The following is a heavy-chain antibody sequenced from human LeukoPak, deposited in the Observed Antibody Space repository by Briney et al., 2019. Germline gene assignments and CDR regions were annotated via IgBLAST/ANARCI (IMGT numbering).Heavy chain of an antibody. CDR3: AKDPFSNYYDSSGSWFDP. CDR2: ISGSGGST. D-gene: IGHD3-22*01. CDR1: GFTFSSYA. Sequence: GGSLRLSCAASGFTFSSYAMGWVRQAPGKGLEWVSAISGSGGSTYYADSVKGRFTISRDNSKNTLYLQMNSLRAEDTAVYYCAKDPFSNYYDSSGSWFDPWGQGTLVTVSS. J-gene: IGHJ5*02. V-gene: IGHV3-23*01.